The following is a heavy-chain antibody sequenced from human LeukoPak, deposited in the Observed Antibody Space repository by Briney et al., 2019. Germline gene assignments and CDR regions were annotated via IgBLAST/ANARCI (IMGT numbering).Heavy chain of an antibody. CDR2: INPNSGGT. CDR1: GYTFIGYY. D-gene: IGHD6-13*01. CDR3: AREGIAAAGSNWFDP. Sequence: GASVKVSCKASGYTFIGYYMHWVRQAPGQGLEWMGWINPNSGGTNYAQKFQGRVTMTRDTSISTAYMELSRLRSDDTAVYYCAREGIAAAGSNWFDPWGQGTLVTVSS. J-gene: IGHJ5*02. V-gene: IGHV1-2*02.